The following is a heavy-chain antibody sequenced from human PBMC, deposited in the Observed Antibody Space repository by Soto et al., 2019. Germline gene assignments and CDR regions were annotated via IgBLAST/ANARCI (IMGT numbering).Heavy chain of an antibody. CDR3: ASKSDYGDYHGENDY. Sequence: ETLSLTCTVSGGSISSSSYYWGWIRQPPGKGLEWIGSIYYSGSTYYNPSLKSRVTISVDTSKNQFSLKLSSVTAADTAVYYCASKSDYGDYHGENDYWGQGTLVTVSS. CDR1: GGSISSSSYY. J-gene: IGHJ4*02. CDR2: IYYSGST. V-gene: IGHV4-39*01. D-gene: IGHD4-17*01.